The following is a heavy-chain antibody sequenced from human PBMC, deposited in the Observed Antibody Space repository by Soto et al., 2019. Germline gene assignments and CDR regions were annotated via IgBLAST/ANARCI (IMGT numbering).Heavy chain of an antibody. Sequence: AAVKVSCKPSGYTFTSYRITRVRQAPAQGSEWMGWISGYNDNANYAQKLQGRVSMTTDTSTSTDYMKLRSMRSDDTAVYYCARAGPGYSYGTYYDGFDAWGQGTLVTVSS. J-gene: IGHJ5*02. CDR1: GYTFTSYR. D-gene: IGHD5-18*01. CDR2: ISGYNDNA. V-gene: IGHV1-18*04. CDR3: ARAGPGYSYGTYYDGFDA.